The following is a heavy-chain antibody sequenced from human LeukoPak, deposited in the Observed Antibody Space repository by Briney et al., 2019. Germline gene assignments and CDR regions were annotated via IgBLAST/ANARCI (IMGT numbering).Heavy chain of an antibody. Sequence: ASVRVSCKASGYTFTGYYMHWVRQAPGQGLEWMGWINPSSGGTNYAQKFHGRVTMTRDTSISTVYMELSRLRSDDTAVYYCARDVGEYCSSINCHASDYWGQGTLVTVSS. D-gene: IGHD2-2*01. J-gene: IGHJ4*02. V-gene: IGHV1-2*02. CDR3: ARDVGEYCSSINCHASDY. CDR2: INPSSGGT. CDR1: GYTFTGYY.